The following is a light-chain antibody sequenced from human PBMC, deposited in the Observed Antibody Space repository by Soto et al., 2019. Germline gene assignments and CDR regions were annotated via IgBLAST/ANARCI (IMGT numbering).Light chain of an antibody. CDR2: AAS. J-gene: IGKJ1*01. CDR3: LQHNAYPWA. Sequence: DIQMTQSPSSLSASIGDRVTITCRASQDIRTDLVWYQQKPGKAPNRLIYAASTLQSGVPSRFSGVGSGTQCTLTISSLQPEDFATYYCLQHNAYPWAFGPGTKVEV. V-gene: IGKV1-17*01. CDR1: QDIRTD.